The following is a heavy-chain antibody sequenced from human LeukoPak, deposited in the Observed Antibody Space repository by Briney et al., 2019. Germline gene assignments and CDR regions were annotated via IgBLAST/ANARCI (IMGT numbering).Heavy chain of an antibody. J-gene: IGHJ4*02. Sequence: ASVKVSCKASGYTFTGYYMHWVRQAPGQGLEWMGRINPNSGGTNYAQKLQGRVTMTRDTSISTAYMELSRLRSDDTAVYYCARGGPYYYDSSGYYIGYWGQGTLVTVSS. D-gene: IGHD3-22*01. V-gene: IGHV1-2*06. CDR1: GYTFTGYY. CDR3: ARGGPYYYDSSGYYIGY. CDR2: INPNSGGT.